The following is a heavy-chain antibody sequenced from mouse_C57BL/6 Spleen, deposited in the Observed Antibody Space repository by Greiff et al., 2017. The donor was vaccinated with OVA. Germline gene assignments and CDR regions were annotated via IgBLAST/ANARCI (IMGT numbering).Heavy chain of an antibody. V-gene: IGHV5-6*02. Sequence: EVMLVESGGDLVKPGGSLKLSCAASGFTFSSYGMSWVRQTPDKRLEWVATISSGGSYTYYPDSVKGRFTISRDNAKNTLYLQMSRLKSEDTAMYYCARQSSYFDYWGQGTTLTVSS. J-gene: IGHJ2*01. CDR3: ARQSSYFDY. CDR1: GFTFSSYG. CDR2: ISSGGSYT.